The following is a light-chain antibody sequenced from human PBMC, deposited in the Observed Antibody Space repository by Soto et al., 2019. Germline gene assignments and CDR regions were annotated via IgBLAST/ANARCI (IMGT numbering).Light chain of an antibody. Sequence: QSALTQPASVSGSPGQSITISCTGTSIDVGSYNLVSWYQHHPGKAPKLMLFEGSKRPSGVSNRFSGSKSGNTASLTISGLQAEDEADYYCCSYAGGRNVFGTGTKVTVL. V-gene: IGLV2-23*03. CDR2: EGS. CDR3: CSYAGGRNV. J-gene: IGLJ1*01. CDR1: SIDVGSYNL.